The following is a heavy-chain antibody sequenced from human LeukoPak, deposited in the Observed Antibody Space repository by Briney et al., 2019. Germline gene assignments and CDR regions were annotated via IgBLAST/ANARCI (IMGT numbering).Heavy chain of an antibody. CDR2: IYYSGGT. CDR1: GGSISSGGYY. CDR3: ARDKTLGYYFDY. J-gene: IGHJ4*02. D-gene: IGHD3-10*01. V-gene: IGHV4-31*03. Sequence: SQTLSLTCTVSGGSISSGGYYWSWMRQQPGKGLEWIGYIYYSGGTYYSPPLESRVTISVDTSKNQFSLKLTSVTAADTAVYYCARDKTLGYYFDYWGQGTLVTVSS.